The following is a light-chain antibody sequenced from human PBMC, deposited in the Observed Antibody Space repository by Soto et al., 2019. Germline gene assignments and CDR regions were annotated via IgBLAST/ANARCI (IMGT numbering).Light chain of an antibody. V-gene: IGKV2-28*01. J-gene: IGKJ1*01. CDR2: LAS. CDR3: MQALQPPRT. CDR1: QSLQHNNGNTL. Sequence: DIVMTQSPLSLTVTPGEPASISCKSSQSLQHNNGNTLLDWYMQKPGQSPQLLIYLASSRASGAPARVSGSGSGTAVSLRISTGEADDAAIYYCMQALQPPRTFGQGTKLEI.